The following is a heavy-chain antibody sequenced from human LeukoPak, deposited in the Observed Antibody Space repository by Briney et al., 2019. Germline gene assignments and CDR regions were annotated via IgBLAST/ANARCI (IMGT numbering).Heavy chain of an antibody. CDR3: ARRFRTGGNLHHDAF. D-gene: IGHD1-14*01. Sequence: SETLSLACSVSGGSISGHYWSWIRQSPGKGLEWIGYIYYSGSTNYNPSLKSRVTISVDTSKNQFSLKLSSVTAADTAVYYCARRFRTGGNLHHDAFWGQGTVVTVSS. V-gene: IGHV4-59*11. CDR1: GGSISGHY. CDR2: IYYSGST. J-gene: IGHJ3*01.